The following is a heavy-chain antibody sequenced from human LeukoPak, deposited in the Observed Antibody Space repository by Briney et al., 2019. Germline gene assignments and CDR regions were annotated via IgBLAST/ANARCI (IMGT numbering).Heavy chain of an antibody. D-gene: IGHD6-19*01. Sequence: PSETLSLTCAVYGGSFSGYYWSWIRQPPGKGLEWIGEINHSGSTNYNPSLKSRVTISVDTSKNQFSLKLSSVTAADTAVYHCARGSGSGWLRPRFDYWGQGTLVTVSS. J-gene: IGHJ4*02. CDR3: ARGSGSGWLRPRFDY. V-gene: IGHV4-34*01. CDR2: INHSGST. CDR1: GGSFSGYY.